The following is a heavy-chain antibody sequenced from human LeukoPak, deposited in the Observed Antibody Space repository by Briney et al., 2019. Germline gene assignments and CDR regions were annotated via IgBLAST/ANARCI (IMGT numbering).Heavy chain of an antibody. CDR2: IFPSGGEI. Sequence: GGSLRLSCAASGFTFSTFAMIWVRQPPGKGLEWVSSIFPSGGEIHYADSVRGRFTISRDNSKGTLSLQMNCLRAEDTAIYYCATYRQVLLPFESWGQGTLVTVSS. CDR3: ATYRQVLLPFES. CDR1: GFTFSTFA. J-gene: IGHJ4*02. D-gene: IGHD2-8*02. V-gene: IGHV3-23*01.